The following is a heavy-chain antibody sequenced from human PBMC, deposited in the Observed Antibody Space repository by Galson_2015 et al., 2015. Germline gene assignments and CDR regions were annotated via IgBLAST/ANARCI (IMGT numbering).Heavy chain of an antibody. Sequence: SVKVSCKASGYTFTSYPMHWVRQAPGQRLEWMGWINAGNGNTKYSQKFQGRVTITRDTSASTAYTELSSLRSEDTAVYYCARSIVVDMPFDYWGQGTLVTVSS. J-gene: IGHJ4*02. CDR1: GYTFTSYP. D-gene: IGHD3-22*01. CDR3: ARSIVVDMPFDY. V-gene: IGHV1-3*01. CDR2: INAGNGNT.